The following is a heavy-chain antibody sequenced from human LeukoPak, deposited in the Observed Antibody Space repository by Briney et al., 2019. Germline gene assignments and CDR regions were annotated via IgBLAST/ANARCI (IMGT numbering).Heavy chain of an antibody. CDR1: GFPFSSHG. CDR3: ARVRERAYFDY. V-gene: IGHV3-73*01. Sequence: GGSLRLSCAGSGFPFSSHGMNWVRQASGKGLEWVGRIRSKANIYATAYAASVKGRFTISRDDSKNTAYLQMNSLKTEDTAVYYCARVRERAYFDYWGQGTLVTVSS. J-gene: IGHJ4*02. D-gene: IGHD1-1*01. CDR2: IRSKANIYAT.